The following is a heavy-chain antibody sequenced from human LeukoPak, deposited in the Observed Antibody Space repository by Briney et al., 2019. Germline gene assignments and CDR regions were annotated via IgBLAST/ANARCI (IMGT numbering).Heavy chain of an antibody. CDR2: IIPIFGTA. CDR1: GGTFSSYA. Sequence: SVKVCCKASGGTFSSYAISWVRQAPGQGLEWMGRIIPIFGTANYAQKFQGRVTITTDESTSTAYMELSSLRSEDTAVYYCAREPSAITLKRAQGENYFDYWGQGTLVTVSS. D-gene: IGHD5-12*01. J-gene: IGHJ4*02. V-gene: IGHV1-69*05. CDR3: AREPSAITLKRAQGENYFDY.